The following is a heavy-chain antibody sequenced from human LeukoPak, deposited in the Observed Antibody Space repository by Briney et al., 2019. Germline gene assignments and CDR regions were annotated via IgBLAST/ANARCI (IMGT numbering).Heavy chain of an antibody. CDR1: GYTFTGYY. Sequence: GASVKVSCTASGYTFTGYYMHWVRQAPGQGLEWMGWINPNSGGTNYAQKFQGRVTMTRDTSISTAYMELSRLRSDDTAVYYCARGPGYSSGCVDYWGQGTLVTVSS. J-gene: IGHJ4*02. D-gene: IGHD6-19*01. CDR3: ARGPGYSSGCVDY. V-gene: IGHV1-2*02. CDR2: INPNSGGT.